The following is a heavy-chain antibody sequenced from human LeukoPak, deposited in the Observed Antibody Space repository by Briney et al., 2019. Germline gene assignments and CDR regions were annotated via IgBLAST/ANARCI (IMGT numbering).Heavy chain of an antibody. CDR2: ISSSGSTI. J-gene: IGHJ4*02. CDR3: ASGHDYGDYAGDY. D-gene: IGHD4-17*01. Sequence: PGGSLRLSCAASGFTFSSYGMHWVRQAPGKGLEWVSYISSSGSTIYYADSVKGRFTISRDNAKNSLYLQMNSLRAEDTAVYYCASGHDYGDYAGDYWGQGTLVTVSS. V-gene: IGHV3-48*04. CDR1: GFTFSSYG.